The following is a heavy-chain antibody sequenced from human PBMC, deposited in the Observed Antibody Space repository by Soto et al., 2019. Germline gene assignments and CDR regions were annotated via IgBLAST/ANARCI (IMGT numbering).Heavy chain of an antibody. J-gene: IGHJ3*02. CDR2: IQSGGTT. Sequence: GGSLRLSCAASGFTVSSKYMSWVRQAPGKGLEWVSLIQSGGTTYYADSVKGRFTISRDSSENTLHLQMDSLRAEDTAVYYCARDMGAARLAFDIWGQGTMVTVSS. V-gene: IGHV3-66*01. CDR1: GFTVSSKY. D-gene: IGHD6-6*01. CDR3: ARDMGAARLAFDI.